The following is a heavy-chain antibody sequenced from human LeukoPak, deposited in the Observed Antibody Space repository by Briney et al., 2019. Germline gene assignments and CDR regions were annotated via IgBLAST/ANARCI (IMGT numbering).Heavy chain of an antibody. V-gene: IGHV4-39*01. D-gene: IGHD2-2*01. CDR2: IYYSGST. Sequence: SETLSLTCTVSGGSISSSSYYWGWIRQPPGTGLEWIGSIYYSGSTYYNPSLKSRATISVDTSKNQFSLKLSSVTAADTAVYYCARHAGIVPAAIYNWFDPWGQGTLVTVSS. CDR3: ARHAGIVPAAIYNWFDP. CDR1: GGSISSSSYY. J-gene: IGHJ5*02.